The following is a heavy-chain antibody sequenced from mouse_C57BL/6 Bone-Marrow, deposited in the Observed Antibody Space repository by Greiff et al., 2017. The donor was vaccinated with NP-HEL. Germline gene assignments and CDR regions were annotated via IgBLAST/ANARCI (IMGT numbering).Heavy chain of an antibody. CDR2: IYPSSGNT. CDR3: ARSDYYYYGSSPFDY. J-gene: IGHJ2*01. V-gene: IGHV1-81*01. D-gene: IGHD1-1*01. CDR1: GYTFTSYG. Sequence: QVQLQQSGAELARPGASVKLSCKASGYTFTSYGISWVKQRTGQGLEWIGEIYPSSGNTYYNEKFKGKATLTADKSSSTAYMELRSLTSEDSAVYFCARSDYYYYGSSPFDYWGQGTTLTVSS.